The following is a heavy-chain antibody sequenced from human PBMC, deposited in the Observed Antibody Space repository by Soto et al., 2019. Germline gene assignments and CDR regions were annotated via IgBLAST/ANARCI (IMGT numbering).Heavy chain of an antibody. Sequence: QVQLVQSAAEVKEPGASVTVSCKASRYLFASHNIHWVREAPGQGLEWMGEINPRSGNAGYNQKFQGRVTMTSDTSTTTVYMILSSLRSDDTAVYYCAKDIGGYFDIMKGYPEGQYYYAMDVWGQGTTVTVSS. CDR3: AKDIGGYFDIMKGYPEGQYYYAMDV. CDR1: RYLFASHN. J-gene: IGHJ6*02. CDR2: INPRSGNA. V-gene: IGHV1-46*01. D-gene: IGHD3-9*01.